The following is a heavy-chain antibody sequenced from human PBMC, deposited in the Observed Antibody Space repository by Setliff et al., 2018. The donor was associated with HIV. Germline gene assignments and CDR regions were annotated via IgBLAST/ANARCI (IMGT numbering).Heavy chain of an antibody. D-gene: IGHD1-26*01. J-gene: IGHJ3*02. CDR2: ISAYNDNT. CDR1: GYTFTSYG. Sequence: GASVKVSCKASGYTFTSYGISWVRQAPGQGLEWMGWISAYNDNTNYAQKLQGRVTMTTDTSTSTGYMELRSLRSDDTAVYYCASIVGATGGAFDIWGQGTMVTVS. CDR3: ASIVGATGGAFDI. V-gene: IGHV1-18*01.